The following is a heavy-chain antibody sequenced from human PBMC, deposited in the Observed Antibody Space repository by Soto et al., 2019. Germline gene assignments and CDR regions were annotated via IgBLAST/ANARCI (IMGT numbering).Heavy chain of an antibody. Sequence: QVQLQESGPGLVKPSETLSLTCTVSGGSISSYYWGWIRQPPGKGLEWIGYIYYSGSTNYNPSLKSRVTISVDTSKNQFSLKLSSVTAADTAVYYCATYDILTGYYKGYDYWGQGTLVTVSS. J-gene: IGHJ4*02. CDR1: GGSISSYY. V-gene: IGHV4-59*01. CDR2: IYYSGST. D-gene: IGHD3-9*01. CDR3: ATYDILTGYYKGYDY.